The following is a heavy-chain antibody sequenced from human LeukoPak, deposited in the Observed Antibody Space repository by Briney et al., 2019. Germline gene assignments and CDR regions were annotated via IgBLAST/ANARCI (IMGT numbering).Heavy chain of an antibody. Sequence: SVKVSCKASGGTFSSYAISWVRQAPGQGLEWMGRIIPILGIANYAQKLQGRVTITADKSTSTAYMELSSLRSEDTAVYYCARGQPVFDAFDIWGQGTMVTVSS. D-gene: IGHD1-1*01. CDR2: IIPILGIA. J-gene: IGHJ3*02. CDR3: ARGQPVFDAFDI. CDR1: GGTFSSYA. V-gene: IGHV1-69*04.